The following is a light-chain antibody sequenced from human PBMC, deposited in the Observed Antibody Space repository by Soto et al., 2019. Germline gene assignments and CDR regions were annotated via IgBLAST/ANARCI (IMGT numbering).Light chain of an antibody. CDR2: GNV. J-gene: IGLJ1*01. CDR3: QSYDRSLAGFV. V-gene: IGLV1-40*01. Sequence: QSVLTQPPSVSGAPGQTVTISCTGSSSNIGAGYAVHWYQQLPGTAPKLLIYGNVSRPSGVPDRFSGSKSGTSASLAITGLEAEDEADYYCQSYDRSLAGFVFGTGTKVTVL. CDR1: SSNIGAGYA.